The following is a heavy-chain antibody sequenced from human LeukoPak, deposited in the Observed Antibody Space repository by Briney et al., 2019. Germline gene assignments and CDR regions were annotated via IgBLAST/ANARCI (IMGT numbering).Heavy chain of an antibody. CDR2: IYTSGST. V-gene: IGHV4-4*07. J-gene: IGHJ6*02. Sequence: PSETLSLTCTVSGGSISSYYWSRIRQPAGKGLEWIGRIYTSGSTNYNPSLKSRVTMSVDTSKNQFSLKLSSVTAADTAVYYCARDRGSGWPYYYYGMDVWGQGTTVTVSS. CDR1: GGSISSYY. CDR3: ARDRGSGWPYYYYGMDV. D-gene: IGHD6-19*01.